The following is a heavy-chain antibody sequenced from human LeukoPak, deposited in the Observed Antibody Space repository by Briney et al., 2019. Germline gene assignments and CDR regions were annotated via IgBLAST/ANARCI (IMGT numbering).Heavy chain of an antibody. CDR1: GYTFTSSP. V-gene: IGHV1-18*01. CDR2: ITTYNGNT. J-gene: IGHJ4*02. Sequence: GASLKVSCKPSGYTFTSSPISWVRDAPRQRLECMGWITTYNGNTNYAQKLQGRVTMTTDTTTRTAYMDLRGLRSDDTAVYYCARGYDYGDYVGDFDYWGQGTLVTVSS. D-gene: IGHD4-17*01. CDR3: ARGYDYGDYVGDFDY.